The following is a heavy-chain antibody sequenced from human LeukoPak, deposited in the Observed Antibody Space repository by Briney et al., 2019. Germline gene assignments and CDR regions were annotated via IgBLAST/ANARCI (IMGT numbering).Heavy chain of an antibody. CDR2: ISYDGSNK. Sequence: GGSLRLSCAASGFTFSSYAMHWVRQAPGKGLEWVAVISYDGSNKYYADSVKGRFTISRDNSKNTLYLQMNSLRAEDTAVYYCAKGPRYWGQGTLVTVSS. V-gene: IGHV3-30*04. CDR3: AKGPRY. CDR1: GFTFSSYA. J-gene: IGHJ4*02.